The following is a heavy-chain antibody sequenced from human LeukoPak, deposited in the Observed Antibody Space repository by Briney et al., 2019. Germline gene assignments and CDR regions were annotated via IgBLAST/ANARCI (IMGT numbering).Heavy chain of an antibody. V-gene: IGHV3-21*01. D-gene: IGHD6-13*01. CDR1: GFTFSSYS. CDR2: ISSSSTYI. Sequence: QPGGSLRLSCAASGFTFSSYSMNWVRQAPGKGLEWVSSISSSSTYIYYADSVKGRFTISRDNAKNSLYLQMNSLRAEDTAVYYCARGLYSSSWSHFDYWGQGTLVTVSS. CDR3: ARGLYSSSWSHFDY. J-gene: IGHJ4*02.